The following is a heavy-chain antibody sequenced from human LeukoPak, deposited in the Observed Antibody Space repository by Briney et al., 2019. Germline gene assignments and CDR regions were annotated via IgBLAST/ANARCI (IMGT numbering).Heavy chain of an antibody. CDR3: ASATLRCSGGSCYEMDV. D-gene: IGHD2-15*01. Sequence: WASVKVSCKASGVTFSNFAISWVRQAPGQGLEWMGGIIPLFGTPDYAQKFQDRLTITADKSTSTAYMELSSLRSEDTAVYYCASATLRCSGGSCYEMDVWGKGTTVTVSS. CDR2: IIPLFGTP. CDR1: GVTFSNFA. V-gene: IGHV1-69*06. J-gene: IGHJ6*04.